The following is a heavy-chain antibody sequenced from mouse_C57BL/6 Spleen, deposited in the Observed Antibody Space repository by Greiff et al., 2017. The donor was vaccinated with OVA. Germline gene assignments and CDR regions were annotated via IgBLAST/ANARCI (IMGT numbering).Heavy chain of an antibody. CDR3: ARSRWDEGYFDV. CDR1: GYAFSSSW. Sequence: VQLQQSGPELVKPGASVKISCKASGYAFSSSWMNWVKQRPGKGLEWIGRIYPGDGDTNYNGKFKGKATLTADKSSSTAYMQLSSLTSEDSAVYFCARSRWDEGYFDVWGTGTTLTVSS. J-gene: IGHJ1*03. D-gene: IGHD4-1*01. CDR2: IYPGDGDT. V-gene: IGHV1-82*01.